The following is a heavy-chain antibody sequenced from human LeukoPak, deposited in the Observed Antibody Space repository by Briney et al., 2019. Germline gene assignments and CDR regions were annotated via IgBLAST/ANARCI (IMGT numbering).Heavy chain of an antibody. CDR2: IYYRGST. Sequence: SETLSLTCTVSGGSISNYYWSWIRQPPGEGLEWIGYIYYRGSTNYNPSLKSRVTISVDTSENQFSLKLSSVTAADTAVYYCARHVSGDGYQGLDYFDYWGQGTLVTVSS. CDR3: ARHVSGDGYQGLDYFDY. CDR1: GGSISNYY. J-gene: IGHJ4*02. D-gene: IGHD2-2*01. V-gene: IGHV4-59*08.